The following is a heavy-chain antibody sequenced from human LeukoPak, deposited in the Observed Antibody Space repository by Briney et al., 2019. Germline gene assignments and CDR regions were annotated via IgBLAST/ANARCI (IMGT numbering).Heavy chain of an antibody. D-gene: IGHD1-14*01. CDR3: ARGVEPLAANTLAY. CDR1: GFTVITND. CDR2: LYSDGNT. Sequence: GGSLRLSCAASGFTVITNDMTWVRQAPGKGLERVSVLYSDGNTKYADSVQGRFTISRDNSKNTLYLEMNSLSPDDTAVYYCARGVEPLAANTLAYWGQGTLVTVSS. J-gene: IGHJ4*02. V-gene: IGHV3-53*01.